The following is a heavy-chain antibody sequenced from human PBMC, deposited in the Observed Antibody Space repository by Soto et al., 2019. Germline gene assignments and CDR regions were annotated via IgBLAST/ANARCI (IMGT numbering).Heavy chain of an antibody. CDR2: IYYSGST. CDR3: ARQGSWYLTYYYYYGMDV. Sequence: SETLSLTCTVSGGSISSSSYYWGWIRQPPGKGLEWIGSIYYSGSTYYNPSLKSRVTISVDTSKNQFSLKLSSVTAADTAVYYCARQGSWYLTYYYYYGMDVWGQGTTVTVS. CDR1: GGSISSSSYY. J-gene: IGHJ6*02. V-gene: IGHV4-39*01. D-gene: IGHD6-13*01.